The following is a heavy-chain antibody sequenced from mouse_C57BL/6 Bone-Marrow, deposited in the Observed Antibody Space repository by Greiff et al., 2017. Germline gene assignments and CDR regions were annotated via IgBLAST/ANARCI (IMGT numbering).Heavy chain of an antibody. V-gene: IGHV3-5*01. D-gene: IGHD1-1*01. J-gene: IGHJ2*01. CDR1: GISITTGNYR. Sequence: EVKLMESGPGLVKPSQTVFLTCTVTGISITTGNYRWSWIRQFPGNKLEWIGYIYYNGTITYNPSLTSRTTITRDTPKNQFFLEMNSLTAEDTATYYCARDGGYYGHFDYWGQGTTLTVSS. CDR3: ARDGGYYGHFDY. CDR2: IYYNGTI.